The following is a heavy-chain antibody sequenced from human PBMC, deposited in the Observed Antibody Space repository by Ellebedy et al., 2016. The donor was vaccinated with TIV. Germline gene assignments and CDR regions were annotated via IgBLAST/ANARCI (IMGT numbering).Heavy chain of an antibody. CDR2: INPDSGST. CDR1: GYTFTAYY. Sequence: ASVKVSCKASGYTFTAYYIHWVRQAPGQGLEWMGWINPDSGSTNFAQRFQGRVTMTRDTSVNTAYMELSRLESDDTAVYYWARVRRGSSGMDVWGQGTTVTVS. V-gene: IGHV1-2*02. CDR3: ARVRRGSSGMDV. J-gene: IGHJ6*02. D-gene: IGHD6-13*01.